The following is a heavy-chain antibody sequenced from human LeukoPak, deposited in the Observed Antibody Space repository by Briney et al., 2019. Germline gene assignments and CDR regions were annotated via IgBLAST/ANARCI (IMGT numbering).Heavy chain of an antibody. CDR3: ARYLCYDAGCSFDS. D-gene: IGHD2-2*01. J-gene: IGHJ4*02. Sequence: GGSLRLSCAASGFTFSDYGMNWVRQAPGKGLEWVAYISSSSGTIYYADSVEGRFTVSRDNAKSSLYLQMTGLRAADTAVHYCARYLCYDAGCSFDSWGQGSLVTVSS. CDR1: GFTFSDYG. V-gene: IGHV3-48*04. CDR2: ISSSSGTI.